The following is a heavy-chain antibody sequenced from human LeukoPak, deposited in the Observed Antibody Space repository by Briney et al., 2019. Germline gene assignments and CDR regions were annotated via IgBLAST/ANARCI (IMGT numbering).Heavy chain of an antibody. CDR2: INSDGSST. V-gene: IGHV3-74*01. CDR3: ARAYGSGSYYMGYYYYMDV. D-gene: IGHD3-10*01. CDR1: GFTFSSYW. J-gene: IGHJ6*03. Sequence: GGSLRLSCAASGFTFSSYWMHWVRQAPGKGLVWVSRINSDGSSTSYADSVKGRFTISRDNAKNTLYLQTNSLRAEDTAVYYCARAYGSGSYYMGYYYYMDVWGKGTTVTVSS.